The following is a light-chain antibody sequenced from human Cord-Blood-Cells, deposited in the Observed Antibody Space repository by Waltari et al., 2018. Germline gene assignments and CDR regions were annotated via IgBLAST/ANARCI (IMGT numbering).Light chain of an antibody. J-gene: IGLJ3*02. CDR1: SSDVGRYNP. CDR2: EGM. Sequence: QSALTQPASVSGSPGQSITISCTGTSSDVGRYNPVSWYQQHTGKAPKLMFYEGMTRPSGVSNRFSGSKSGNTASLTISGLQAEDEADYYCCSYAGSSTWVFGGGTKLTVL. CDR3: CSYAGSSTWV. V-gene: IGLV2-23*01.